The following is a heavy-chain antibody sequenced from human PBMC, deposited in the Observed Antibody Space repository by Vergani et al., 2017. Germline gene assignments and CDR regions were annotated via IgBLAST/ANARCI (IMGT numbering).Heavy chain of an antibody. J-gene: IGHJ4*02. CDR2: ISWDGGST. D-gene: IGHD5-12*01. V-gene: IGHV3-43D*04. CDR3: AKDPSKSGFDYYLDY. CDR1: GFTFDAYA. Sequence: EVQLVESGGVVVQPGGSLRLSCAASGFTFDAYAMHWVRQAPGKGLEWVSLISWDGGSTYYADSVKGRFTISRDNSKNSLYLQMYSLRAEDTALYYCAKDPSKSGFDYYLDYWGQGTLVTVSS.